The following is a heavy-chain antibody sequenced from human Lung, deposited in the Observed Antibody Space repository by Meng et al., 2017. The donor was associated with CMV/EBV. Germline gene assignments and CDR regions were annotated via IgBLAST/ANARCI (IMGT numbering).Heavy chain of an antibody. V-gene: IGHV3-66*02. CDR2: IYSGGRT. CDR3: ARVNVGVVTYFDY. Sequence: GEXXKISCAASGFTVSSNYMTWVRQDPGKGLEWVSVIYSGGRTYYADSVKGRFTISRDNSKNTVYLQMNSLRPEDTAVYYCARVNVGVVTYFDYWGQGTRVTVSS. D-gene: IGHD3-3*01. J-gene: IGHJ4*02. CDR1: GFTVSSNY.